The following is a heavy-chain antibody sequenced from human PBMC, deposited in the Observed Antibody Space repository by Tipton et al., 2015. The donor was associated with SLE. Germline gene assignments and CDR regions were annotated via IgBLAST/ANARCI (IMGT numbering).Heavy chain of an antibody. Sequence: LRLSCAVYAGSFGGYYWSWIRQSPGKGLEWIGYIYYSGSTNYNPSLKSRVTISVDTSKNQFSLKLSSVTAADTAVYYCAREGSVWSGYLYYFDYWGQGTLVTVSS. CDR2: IYYSGST. D-gene: IGHD3-3*01. CDR1: AGSFGGYY. J-gene: IGHJ4*02. CDR3: AREGSVWSGYLYYFDY. V-gene: IGHV4-34*01.